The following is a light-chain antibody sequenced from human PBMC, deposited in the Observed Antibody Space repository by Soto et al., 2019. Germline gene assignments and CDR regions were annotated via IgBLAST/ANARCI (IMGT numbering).Light chain of an antibody. CDR1: SSDVGGYNY. J-gene: IGLJ1*01. V-gene: IGLV2-14*01. CDR3: SSYTSSNTRWV. CDR2: DVS. Sequence: QSVLTQPASVSGSPGQSITISCTGTSSDVGGYNYVSWYQQHPGKAPKLMIYDVSNRPSGVSNRFSGSKSGNTASLTISGLQAEDEADYYCSSYTSSNTRWVFGTGTKVTVL.